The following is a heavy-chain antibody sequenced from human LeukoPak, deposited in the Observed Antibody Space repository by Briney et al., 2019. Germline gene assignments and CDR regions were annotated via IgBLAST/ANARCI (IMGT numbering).Heavy chain of an antibody. Sequence: ASVKVSCKASGYTFTSYGISWVRQAPGQGLEWMGWISAYNGNTNYAQKLQGRVTMTTDTSTSTAYMELRSLRSDDTAVYYCARDFFTASYGSGSYYNPYYYGMEVWGHGNTVTVSS. CDR2: ISAYNGNT. CDR1: GYTFTSYG. CDR3: ARDFFTASYGSGSYYNPYYYGMEV. J-gene: IGHJ6*02. V-gene: IGHV1-18*01. D-gene: IGHD3-10*01.